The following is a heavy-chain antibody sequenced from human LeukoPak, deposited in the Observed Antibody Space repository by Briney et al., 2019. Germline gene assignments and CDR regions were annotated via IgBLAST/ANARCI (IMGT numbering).Heavy chain of an antibody. CDR3: ARRTKIYSGNYVVYYGMDV. CDR2: ISSSSSTT. D-gene: IGHD1-26*01. V-gene: IGHV3-48*04. CDR1: GFTFSSYS. J-gene: IGHJ6*02. Sequence: GGSLRLSCAASGFTFSSYSMNWVRQAPGKGLEWVSYISSSSSTTYYADSVKGRFTISRDNAKNSLYLQMNSLRAEDTAVYYCARRTKIYSGNYVVYYGMDVWGQGTTVTVSS.